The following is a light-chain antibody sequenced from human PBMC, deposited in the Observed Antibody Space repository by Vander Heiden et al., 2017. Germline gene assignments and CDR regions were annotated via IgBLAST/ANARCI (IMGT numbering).Light chain of an antibody. CDR2: GAS. V-gene: IGKV3-15*01. J-gene: IGKJ1*01. Sequence: EIVMTQSPATLPVSPGERATLSCRASQSVSSNLAWYQQKPGQAPRLLIYGASTRATGIPARCSGSGCGTEFTLTISSLQSEDFAVYYCQQYNNWPPWTFGQGTKVEIK. CDR3: QQYNNWPPWT. CDR1: QSVSSN.